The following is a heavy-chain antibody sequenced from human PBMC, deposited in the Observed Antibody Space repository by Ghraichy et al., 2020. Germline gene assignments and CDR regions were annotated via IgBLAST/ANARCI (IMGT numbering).Heavy chain of an antibody. CDR1: GGTFSSYA. D-gene: IGHD5-18*01. CDR2: IIPIFGTA. J-gene: IGHJ6*02. Sequence: SVKVSCKASGGTFSSYAISWVRQAPGQGLEWMGGIIPIFGTANYAQKFQGRVTITADESTSTAYMELSSLRSEDTAVYYCARGRVAGGYSYGYSHYYYYGMDVWGQGTTVTVSS. V-gene: IGHV1-69*13. CDR3: ARGRVAGGYSYGYSHYYYYGMDV.